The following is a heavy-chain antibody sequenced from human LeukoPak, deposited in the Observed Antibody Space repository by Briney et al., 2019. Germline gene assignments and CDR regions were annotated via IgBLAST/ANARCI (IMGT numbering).Heavy chain of an antibody. CDR3: ATDLWFGELLFEYVAS. J-gene: IGHJ4*02. V-gene: IGHV1-24*01. D-gene: IGHD3-10*01. Sequence: EASVKVSCKVSGYTLTELSMHWVRQAPGKGLEWMGGFDPEDGETIYAQKFQGRVTMTEDTSTDTAYMELSSLRSEDTAVYYCATDLWFGELLFEYVASWGQGTLVTVSS. CDR2: FDPEDGET. CDR1: GYTLTELS.